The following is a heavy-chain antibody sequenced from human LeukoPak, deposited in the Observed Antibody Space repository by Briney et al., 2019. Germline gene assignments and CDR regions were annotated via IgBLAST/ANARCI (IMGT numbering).Heavy chain of an antibody. Sequence: ASVKVSCKASGGTFSSYAISWVRQAPGQGLEWMGGIIPIFGTANYAQKFQGRVTITADESTSTAYMELSSLRSEDTAVYYCARVPFGGSYYYFDHWGQGTLVTVSS. CDR1: GGTFSSYA. V-gene: IGHV1-69*13. D-gene: IGHD1-26*01. J-gene: IGHJ4*02. CDR3: ARVPFGGSYYYFDH. CDR2: IIPIFGTA.